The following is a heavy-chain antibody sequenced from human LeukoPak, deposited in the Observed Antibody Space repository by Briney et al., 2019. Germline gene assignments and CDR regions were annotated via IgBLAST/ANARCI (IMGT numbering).Heavy chain of an antibody. CDR2: IYTSGST. Sequence: MPSETLSLTCTVSGGSISSYYWSWIRQPAGKGLERIGRIYTSGSTNYNPSLKSRVTMSVDTSKNQFSLKLSSVTAADTAVYYCAREEQLVRGSYHYYYYMDVWGKGTTVTVSS. J-gene: IGHJ6*03. CDR1: GGSISSYY. CDR3: AREEQLVRGSYHYYYYMDV. V-gene: IGHV4-4*07. D-gene: IGHD6-13*01.